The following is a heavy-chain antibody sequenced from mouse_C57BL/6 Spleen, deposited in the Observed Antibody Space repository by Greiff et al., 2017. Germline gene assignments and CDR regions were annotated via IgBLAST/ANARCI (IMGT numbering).Heavy chain of an antibody. J-gene: IGHJ4*01. CDR2: IRNKANGYTT. CDR1: GFTFTDYY. V-gene: IGHV7-3*01. CDR3: ARYIEVITTVGAMDY. Sequence: EVQLQQSGGGLVQPGGSLSLSCAASGFTFTDYYMSWVRQPPGKALEWLGFIRNKANGYTTEYSASVKGRFTISRDNSQSILYLQMNALRAEDSATYYCARYIEVITTVGAMDYWGQGTSVTVSS. D-gene: IGHD1-1*01.